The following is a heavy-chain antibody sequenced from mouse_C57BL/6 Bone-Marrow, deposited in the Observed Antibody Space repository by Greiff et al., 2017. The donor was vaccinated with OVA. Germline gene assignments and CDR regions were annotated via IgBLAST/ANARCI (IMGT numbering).Heavy chain of an antibody. CDR2: ISDGGSYT. Sequence: EVQRVESGGGLVKPGGSLKLSCAASGFTFSSYAMSWVRQTPEKRLEWVATISDGGSYTYYPANVKGRFTISRDKAKNNLYLQMSHMKSEDTAMYYCARAYYSNYEGFAYWGQGTLVTVSA. CDR3: ARAYYSNYEGFAY. CDR1: GFTFSSYA. J-gene: IGHJ3*01. V-gene: IGHV5-4*01. D-gene: IGHD2-5*01.